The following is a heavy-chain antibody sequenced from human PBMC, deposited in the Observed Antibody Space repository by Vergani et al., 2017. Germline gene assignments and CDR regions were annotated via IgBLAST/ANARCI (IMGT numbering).Heavy chain of an antibody. CDR2: IYYSGST. Sequence: QLQLQESGPGLVKPSETLSLTCTVSGGSISSSSYYWGWIRQPPGKGLEWIGSIYYSGSTYYNPSLKSRVTISVDTSQNQFSLKLSSVTAADTAVYYCASSTLLLWFGELTPYFDYWGQGTLVTVSS. V-gene: IGHV4-39*07. D-gene: IGHD3-10*01. CDR3: ASSTLLLWFGELTPYFDY. CDR1: GGSISSSSYY. J-gene: IGHJ4*02.